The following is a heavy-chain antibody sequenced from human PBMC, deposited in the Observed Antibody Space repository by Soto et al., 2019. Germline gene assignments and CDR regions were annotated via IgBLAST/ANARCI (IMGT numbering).Heavy chain of an antibody. CDR1: GYSFTSYW. CDR3: ARYYDFWSGCRYGMDV. J-gene: IGHJ6*02. D-gene: IGHD3-3*01. CDR2: IDPSDSYT. Sequence: GESLKISCKGSGYSFTSYWISWVRQMPGKGLEWMGRIDPSDSYTNYSPSFQGHVTISADKSISTAYLQWSSLKASDTAMYYCARYYDFWSGCRYGMDVWGQGTTVTVSS. V-gene: IGHV5-10-1*01.